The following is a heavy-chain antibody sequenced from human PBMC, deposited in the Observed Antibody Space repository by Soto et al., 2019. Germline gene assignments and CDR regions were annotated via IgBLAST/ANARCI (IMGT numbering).Heavy chain of an antibody. CDR1: GFTFSSYA. Sequence: QVQLAESGGGVVQPGRSLRLSCAASGFTFSSYAMHWVRQAPGKGLEWVALISYDGRNKYYADSVKGRFTISRDSSKNTLYLQMNSLTAEDTAVYYCAREVEGLDYWGQGTLVTVSS. D-gene: IGHD2-15*01. J-gene: IGHJ4*02. V-gene: IGHV3-30*04. CDR3: AREVEGLDY. CDR2: ISYDGRNK.